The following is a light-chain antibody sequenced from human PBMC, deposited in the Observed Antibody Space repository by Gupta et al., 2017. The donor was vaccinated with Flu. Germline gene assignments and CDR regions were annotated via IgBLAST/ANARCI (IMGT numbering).Light chain of an antibody. J-gene: IGKJ1*01. CDR2: YAS. V-gene: IGKV6-21*01. CDR3: HQSSNLPWT. CDR1: QNIGTS. Sequence: PDFQSVTPKEKVTITCRASQNIGTSLNWYQQKPGQSPKLLIKYASQSFSGVPSRFSGSGSGTDFTLTINNLETEDAATYYCHQSSNLPWTFGQGTKVEIK.